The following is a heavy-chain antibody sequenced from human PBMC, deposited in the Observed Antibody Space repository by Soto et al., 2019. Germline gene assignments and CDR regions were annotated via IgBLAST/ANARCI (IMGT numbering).Heavy chain of an antibody. J-gene: IGHJ6*04. Sequence: PSGCPALGSAACVGPMRISEGADSVHQPPGKGLEWIGEIYHSGSTNYNPSLKSRVTISVDKSKNQFSLKLSSVTAADTAVYYCATVTILSAYYSGMAVWGNGTTVPVSP. CDR2: IYHSGST. CDR3: ATVTILSAYYSGMAV. V-gene: IGHV4-4*02. D-gene: IGHD3-3*01. CDR1: VGPMRISEG.